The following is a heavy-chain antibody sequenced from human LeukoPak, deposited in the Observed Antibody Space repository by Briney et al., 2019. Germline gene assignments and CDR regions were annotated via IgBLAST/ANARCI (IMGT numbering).Heavy chain of an antibody. CDR3: ARSGYDFWSGQTLFDY. V-gene: IGHV4-59*01. J-gene: IGHJ4*02. Sequence: PSETLSLTCTVSGGSISSYYWSWIRQPPGKGLGWIGYIYYSGSTNYNPSLKSRVTISVDTSKNQFSLKLSSVTAADTAVYYCARSGYDFWSGQTLFDYWGQGTLVTVSS. CDR1: GGSISSYY. D-gene: IGHD3-3*01. CDR2: IYYSGST.